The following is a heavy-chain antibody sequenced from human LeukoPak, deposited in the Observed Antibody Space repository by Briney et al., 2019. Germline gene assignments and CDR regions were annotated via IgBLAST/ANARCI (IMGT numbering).Heavy chain of an antibody. CDR2: INPSGSI. CDR3: GSPGGDEYFYGSGSHPRDY. Sequence: SETLSLSCAVYGGSFSAYYWSWIRQPPGKGLEWIGEINPSGSISYNPSLKSRLTISVDTYRNQFSLRLTSVTAADTAVYYCGSPGGDEYFYGSGSHPRDYWGQGTLVTVSS. J-gene: IGHJ4*02. CDR1: GGSFSAYY. D-gene: IGHD3-10*01. V-gene: IGHV4-34*01.